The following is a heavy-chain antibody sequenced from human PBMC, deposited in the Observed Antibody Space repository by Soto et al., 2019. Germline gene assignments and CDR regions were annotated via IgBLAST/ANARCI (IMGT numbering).Heavy chain of an antibody. Sequence: EVQLLESGGGLVQPGGSLRLSCAASGFIFSDYAMSWVRRAPGKGLEWVSAINGRGGKTYYADSVKGRFTISRDNSKNTLNLKRNSLTAEDTAIYYCGKEREQVVIDSWGQGTLVTVSA. V-gene: IGHV3-23*01. CDR1: GFIFSDYA. D-gene: IGHD6-6*01. CDR2: INGRGGKT. J-gene: IGHJ5*01. CDR3: GKEREQVVIDS.